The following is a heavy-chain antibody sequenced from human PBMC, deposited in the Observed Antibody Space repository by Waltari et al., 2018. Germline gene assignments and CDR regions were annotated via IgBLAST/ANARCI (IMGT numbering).Heavy chain of an antibody. CDR2: IYHSGST. V-gene: IGHV4-38-2*01. CDR1: GYSISSGYY. D-gene: IGHD3-22*01. J-gene: IGHJ5*02. Sequence: QVQLQESGPGLVKPSETLSLTCAVSGYSISSGYYWGWIRQPPGKGLEWIGSIYHSGSTYYNPSLKSRVTISVDTSKNQFSRKLSSVTAADTAVYYCAADSSLNWFDPWGQGTLVTVSS. CDR3: AADSSLNWFDP.